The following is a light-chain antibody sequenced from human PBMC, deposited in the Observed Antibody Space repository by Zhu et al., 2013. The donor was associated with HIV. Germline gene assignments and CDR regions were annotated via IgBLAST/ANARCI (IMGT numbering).Light chain of an antibody. CDR2: ATS. Sequence: EIVLTQSPGTLSLSPGERATVSCRASQTVNSNYLAWYQQKPGQAPRLLIYATSRRATGIPDRFSGSGSGTDFTLTISRLEPEDFAVYYCQHYGSSPAYTFGQGTKLEIK. CDR3: QHYGSSPAYT. CDR1: QTVNSNY. V-gene: IGKV3-20*01. J-gene: IGKJ2*01.